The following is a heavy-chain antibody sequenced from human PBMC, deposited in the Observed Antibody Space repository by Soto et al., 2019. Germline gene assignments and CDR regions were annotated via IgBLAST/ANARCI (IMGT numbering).Heavy chain of an antibody. CDR1: GYTFTGYY. J-gene: IGHJ5*02. CDR3: ARGSTGDPLPWGRLVLMWFDP. Sequence: ASVKVSCKASGYTFTGYYMHWVRQAPGQGLEWMGWINPNSGGTNYAQKFQGWVTMTRDTSISTAYMELSRLRSDDTAVYYCARGSTGDPLPWGRLVLMWFDPWGQGTLVTVSS. D-gene: IGHD2-21*02. CDR2: INPNSGGT. V-gene: IGHV1-2*04.